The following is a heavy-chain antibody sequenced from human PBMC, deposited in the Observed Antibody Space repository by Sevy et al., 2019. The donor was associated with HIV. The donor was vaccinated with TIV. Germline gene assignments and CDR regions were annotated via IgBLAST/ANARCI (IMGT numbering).Heavy chain of an antibody. Sequence: SETLSLTCTISGDTIVSSGHYWGWIRQTPGKGLEWIGSVYYNGHTYSNPSLKSRLTISIDTSKYQFSLNLNSVTAADTGIYFCAREAGGYDYDCGMDVWGQGTTVTVSS. CDR3: AREAGGYDYDCGMDV. CDR2: VYYNGHT. CDR1: GDTIVSSGHY. J-gene: IGHJ6*02. D-gene: IGHD6-13*01. V-gene: IGHV4-39*02.